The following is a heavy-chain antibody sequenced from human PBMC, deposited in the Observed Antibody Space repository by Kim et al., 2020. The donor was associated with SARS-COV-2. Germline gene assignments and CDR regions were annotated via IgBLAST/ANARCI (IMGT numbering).Heavy chain of an antibody. CDR3: AREVSEPPSIAAAGPPLYYYYYGMDV. CDR2: INPSGGST. D-gene: IGHD6-13*01. Sequence: ASVKVSCKASGYTFTSYYMHWVRQAPGQGLEWMGIINPSGGSTSYAQKFQGRVTMTRDTSTSTVYMELSSLRSEDTAVYYCAREVSEPPSIAAAGPPLYYYYYGMDVWGQGTTVTVSS. V-gene: IGHV1-46*01. CDR1: GYTFTSYY. J-gene: IGHJ6*02.